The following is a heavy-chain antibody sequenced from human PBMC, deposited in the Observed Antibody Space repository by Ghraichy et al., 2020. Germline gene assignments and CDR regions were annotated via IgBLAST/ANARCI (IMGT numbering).Heavy chain of an antibody. J-gene: IGHJ6*02. V-gene: IGHV3-20*04. CDR2: IDWNGGST. D-gene: IGHD1-7*01. Sequence: GESLNISCAASEFTYDDYSMTWVRQGPGKGLEWVSGIDWNGGSTGYADSVKGRFTISRDNAKNFLYLQMNSLRAEDTALYYCARGNYRNFYYGVDVWGQGTTVTVSS. CDR1: EFTYDDYS. CDR3: ARGNYRNFYYGVDV.